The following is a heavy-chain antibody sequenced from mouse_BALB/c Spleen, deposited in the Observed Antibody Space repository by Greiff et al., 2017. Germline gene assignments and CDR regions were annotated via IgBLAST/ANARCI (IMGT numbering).Heavy chain of an antibody. D-gene: IGHD1-3*01. Sequence: EVKLVETGGGLVQPKGSLKLSCAASGFTFNTNAMNWVRQAPGKGLEWVARIRSKSNNYATYYADSVKDRFTISRDDSQSMLYLQMNNLKTEDTAMYYCVRELTYWGQGTTLTVSS. V-gene: IGHV10S3*01. CDR3: VRELTY. CDR1: GFTFNTNA. J-gene: IGHJ2*01. CDR2: IRSKSNNYAT.